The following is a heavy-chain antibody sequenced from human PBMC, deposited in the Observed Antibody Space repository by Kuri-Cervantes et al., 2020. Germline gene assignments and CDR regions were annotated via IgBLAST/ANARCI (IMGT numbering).Heavy chain of an antibody. CDR1: GYTFTSYG. Sequence: ASVKVSCKASGYTFTSYGISWVRQAPGQGLGWMGWISAYNGNTNYAQKLQGRVTMTTDTSTSTAYMELRSLRSDDTAVYYCARARDSSSRNINWFDPWGQGTLVPSPQ. J-gene: IGHJ5*02. CDR3: ARARDSSSRNINWFDP. CDR2: ISAYNGNT. D-gene: IGHD6-13*01. V-gene: IGHV1-18*01.